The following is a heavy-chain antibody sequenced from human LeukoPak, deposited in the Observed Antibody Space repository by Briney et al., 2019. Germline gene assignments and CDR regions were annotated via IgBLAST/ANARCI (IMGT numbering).Heavy chain of an antibody. J-gene: IGHJ6*02. V-gene: IGHV4-34*01. CDR2: INHSGST. CDR3: ARGALYYDSSGYQATSDYYYYGMDV. D-gene: IGHD3-22*01. CDR1: GGSFIGYY. Sequence: SETLSLTCAVYGGSFIGYYWSWIRQPPGKGLEWIGEINHSGSTNYNPSLKSRVTISVDTSKNQFSLKLSSVTAADTAVYYCARGALYYDSSGYQATSDYYYYGMDVWGQGTTVTVSS.